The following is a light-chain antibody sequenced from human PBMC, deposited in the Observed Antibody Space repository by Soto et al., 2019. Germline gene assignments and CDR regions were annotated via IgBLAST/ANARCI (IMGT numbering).Light chain of an antibody. CDR2: GAS. Sequence: ETLMTQSPATLFVSPGERATLSCRAGQSVSSNLAWYQQKPGQAPRLLIYGASTRATGIPARFSGSGSGTEFTLTISSLQSGDFAVYYCQQYNNWPRTFGQGTKVEIK. J-gene: IGKJ1*01. CDR1: QSVSSN. V-gene: IGKV3-15*01. CDR3: QQYNNWPRT.